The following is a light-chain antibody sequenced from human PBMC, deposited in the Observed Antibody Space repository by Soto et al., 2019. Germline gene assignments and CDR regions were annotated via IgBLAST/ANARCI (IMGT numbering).Light chain of an antibody. CDR2: DAS. CDR3: QQRGSWPWT. CDR1: HTLTTP. V-gene: IGKV3-11*01. J-gene: IGKJ1*01. Sequence: EIVLTQSPATLSLTTTQTPTPPRTPTHTLTTPLAWYQQKPGQAPRLLIYDASNRATGIPARFSGSGSGTDFTLTISSLEPEDFAIYYCQQRGSWPWTFGQGTKVEVK.